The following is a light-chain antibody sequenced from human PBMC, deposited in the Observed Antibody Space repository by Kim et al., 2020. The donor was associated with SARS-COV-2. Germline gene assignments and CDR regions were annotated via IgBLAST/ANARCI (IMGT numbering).Light chain of an antibody. CDR1: QGISSN. Sequence: IQMTQSPSSLSASVGDRVTITCRARQGISSNVAWCQQKPGDAPKLLIYDASALLTGVPSRFSGSGSGTDFSLTNSSLQPEDVATYYWRKYKGAPRTVGQGNKV. J-gene: IGKJ1*01. CDR2: DAS. CDR3: RKYKGAPRT. V-gene: IGKV1-27*01.